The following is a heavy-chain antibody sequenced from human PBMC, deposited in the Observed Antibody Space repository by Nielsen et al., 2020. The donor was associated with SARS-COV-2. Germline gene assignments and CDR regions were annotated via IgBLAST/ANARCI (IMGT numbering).Heavy chain of an antibody. D-gene: IGHD5-12*01. CDR3: ARESSGYDHYNYGMDV. V-gene: IGHV4-31*03. CDR1: GASISSGGYF. Sequence: LRLSCTVSGASISSGGYFWSWIRQHPGKGLEWIGYIYFTGRTSYNPSLKSRVAMSVDTSKNQFSLDLKSVTAADTAVYYCARESSGYDHYNYGMDVWGQGTTVTVAS. J-gene: IGHJ6*02. CDR2: IYFTGRT.